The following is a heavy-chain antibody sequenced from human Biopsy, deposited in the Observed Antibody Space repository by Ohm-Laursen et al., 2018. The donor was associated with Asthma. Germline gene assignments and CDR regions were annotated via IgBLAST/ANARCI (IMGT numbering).Heavy chain of an antibody. CDR2: ISYDGSNK. CDR1: GFTFSSYG. J-gene: IGHJ3*02. CDR3: VRDGTDDAFDI. D-gene: IGHD1-1*01. V-gene: IGHV3-30*03. Sequence: SLRLSCAASGFTFSSYGMHWVRQAPGKGLEWVAVISYDGSNKYYADSVKGRFTMARDNSKNTLDLQMNSLREEDTAVYYCVRDGTDDAFDIWGQGTVVSVSS.